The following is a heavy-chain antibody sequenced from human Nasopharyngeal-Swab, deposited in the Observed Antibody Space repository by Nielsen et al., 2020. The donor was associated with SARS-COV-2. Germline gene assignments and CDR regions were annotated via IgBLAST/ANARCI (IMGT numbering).Heavy chain of an antibody. CDR2: IYYSGST. J-gene: IGHJ4*02. CDR3: ARDGPYVGYAFDD. D-gene: IGHD5-18*01. V-gene: IGHV4-59*01. Sequence: SESLSLTCTVSGGPISSYYWSWIRQPPGKELEWIGNIYYSGSTNYNPSLKSRVTISADTSKKQFSLNLSSVTAADTAVYYCARDGPYVGYAFDDWGQGTLVTVSS. CDR1: GGPISSYY.